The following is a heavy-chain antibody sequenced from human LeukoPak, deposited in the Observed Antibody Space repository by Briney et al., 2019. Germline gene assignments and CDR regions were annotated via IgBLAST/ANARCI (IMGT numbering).Heavy chain of an antibody. CDR2: INSDGSST. CDR1: RFTLSSHW. V-gene: IGHV3-74*01. Sequence: GGSLRHSCAASRFTLSSHWVYWVRQAPGKGLVWVSRINSDGSSTNYAHSVKGRFTLSRDNAKNTLYLQMNSLRAENTAVFYCVRDLRQCIVGACYAWGQGTLVTVSS. D-gene: IGHD2-21*02. CDR3: VRDLRQCIVGACYA. J-gene: IGHJ5*02.